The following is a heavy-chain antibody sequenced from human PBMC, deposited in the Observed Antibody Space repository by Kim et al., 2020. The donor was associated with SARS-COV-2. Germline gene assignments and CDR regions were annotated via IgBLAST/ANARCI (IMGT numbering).Heavy chain of an antibody. CDR3: VKAFFFDWLLCDP. D-gene: IGHD3-9*01. V-gene: IGHV3-64D*06. J-gene: IGHJ5*02. Sequence: YADSVKGRFTIHRDNSKNTLYLQMRSLRAEDTAVYYCVKAFFFDWLLCDPWGQGTLVTVSS.